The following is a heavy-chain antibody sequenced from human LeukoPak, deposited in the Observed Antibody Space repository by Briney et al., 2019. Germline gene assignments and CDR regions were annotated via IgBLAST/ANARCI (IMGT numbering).Heavy chain of an antibody. Sequence: GGSLRLSCVGSGFTFSDYGIYWVRQAPGKGLENVSAISSTGTYTYYANSVRGRFTISRDNSKNTLYLQMGSLRAEDMAVYYCARGPTVTSFNAFDMWGQGTMVTVSS. CDR1: GFTFSDYG. CDR3: ARGPTVTSFNAFDM. D-gene: IGHD4-17*01. J-gene: IGHJ3*02. V-gene: IGHV3-64*01. CDR2: ISSTGTYT.